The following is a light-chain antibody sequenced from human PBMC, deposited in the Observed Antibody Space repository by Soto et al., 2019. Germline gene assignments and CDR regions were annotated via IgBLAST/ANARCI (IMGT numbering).Light chain of an antibody. J-gene: IGLJ1*01. CDR1: SSDVGGYNY. CDR3: SSYTDSSPFV. Sequence: QSALTQPASVSGSPGQSITISCTGTSSDVGGYNYVSWYQQHPGKAPKLLIYDVNNRPSGVSNRFSGSKSGNMASLIISGLQAEDEADYYCSSYTDSSPFVFGTGTKLTVL. V-gene: IGLV2-14*03. CDR2: DVN.